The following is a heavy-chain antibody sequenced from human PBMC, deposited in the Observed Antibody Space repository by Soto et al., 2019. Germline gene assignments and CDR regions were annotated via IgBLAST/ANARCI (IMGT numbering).Heavy chain of an antibody. CDR2: IKSKTDGGTI. CDR1: GFTFTNAW. CDR3: TLRDY. J-gene: IGHJ4*02. Sequence: EVQLVESGGALVQPGGSLRLSCVGSGFTFTNAWMTWVRQAPGKGLEWVGGIKSKTDGGTIDYAAPVKDRFIISRDDSKNMVYLEMNSLKTEDTAVYFCTLRDYWGQGTLVTVAS. V-gene: IGHV3-15*07. D-gene: IGHD5-12*01.